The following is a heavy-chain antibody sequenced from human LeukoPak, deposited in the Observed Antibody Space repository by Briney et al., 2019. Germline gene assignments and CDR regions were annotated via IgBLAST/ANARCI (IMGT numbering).Heavy chain of an antibody. Sequence: SETLSLTCSVSGGSISSHTYYWGWIRQPPVKGLEWIGSIHNSGSTDYNPSLRSRVTVSVDTSKNQFSLKLSSVTAADTAVYYCAKETGPYGMMVYIHKTWFGPWGQGTLVTVSS. V-gene: IGHV4-39*07. D-gene: IGHD2-8*01. CDR3: AKETGPYGMMVYIHKTWFGP. CDR2: IHNSGST. CDR1: GGSISSHTYY. J-gene: IGHJ5*02.